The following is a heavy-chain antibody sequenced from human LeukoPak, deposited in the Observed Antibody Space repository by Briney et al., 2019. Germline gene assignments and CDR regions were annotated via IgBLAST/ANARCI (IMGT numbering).Heavy chain of an antibody. CDR1: GGSISSGGYY. J-gene: IGHJ5*02. Sequence: SQTLSLTCTVSGGSISSGGYYWSWIRQHPGKGLEWIGYIYYSGSTYYNPSLKSRVTISVDTSKNQFSLKLSSVTAADTAVYYCARRSVVPAAIPGWFDPWGQGTLVTVS. D-gene: IGHD2-2*02. CDR2: IYYSGST. CDR3: ARRSVVPAAIPGWFDP. V-gene: IGHV4-31*03.